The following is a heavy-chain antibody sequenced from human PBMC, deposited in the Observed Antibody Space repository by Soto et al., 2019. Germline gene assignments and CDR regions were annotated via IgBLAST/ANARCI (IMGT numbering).Heavy chain of an antibody. CDR1: GLTFSSYA. CDR2: ISGSGGST. D-gene: IGHD6-13*01. V-gene: IGHV3-23*01. CDR3: AKGTVGSTLQPCYFDF. Sequence: VGSLRLSCAVSGLTFSSYAMSWVRQGPGKGLEWVSTISGSGGSTYYADSVKGRFTISRDNSRDTLCLQMNNLRAEDTAVYYCAKGTVGSTLQPCYFDFWGQGTLVTVSS. J-gene: IGHJ4*02.